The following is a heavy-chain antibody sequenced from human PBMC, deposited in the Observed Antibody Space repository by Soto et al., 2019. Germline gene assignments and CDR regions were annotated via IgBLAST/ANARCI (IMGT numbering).Heavy chain of an antibody. CDR1: GYSFTSYW. Sequence: EPLKIPWNGSGYSFTSYWIGWVRQMPGKGLEWMGIIYPGDSDTRYSPSFQGQVTISADKSISTAYLQWSSLKASDTAMYYCARPGIWFGELLGYYYYGMDVWGQGTTVTVS. D-gene: IGHD3-10*01. V-gene: IGHV5-51*01. CDR3: ARPGIWFGELLGYYYYGMDV. CDR2: IYPGDSDT. J-gene: IGHJ6*02.